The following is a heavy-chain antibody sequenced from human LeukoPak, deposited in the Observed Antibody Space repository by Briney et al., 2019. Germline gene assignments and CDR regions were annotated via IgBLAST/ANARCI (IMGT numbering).Heavy chain of an antibody. D-gene: IGHD3-22*01. V-gene: IGHV1-2*02. Sequence: ASVKVSCKASGYTFTVYFMHWVRQAPGQGLEWMGWINPNSGGTNYAQEFQGRVTMTRDTSISTAYMELSRLRSDDTAVYYCGRELNYDSSGYYFDYWGQGTLVTVSS. CDR3: GRELNYDSSGYYFDY. CDR2: INPNSGGT. J-gene: IGHJ4*02. CDR1: GYTFTVYF.